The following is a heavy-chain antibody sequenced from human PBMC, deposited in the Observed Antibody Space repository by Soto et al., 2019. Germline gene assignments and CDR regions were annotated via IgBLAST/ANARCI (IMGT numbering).Heavy chain of an antibody. J-gene: IGHJ2*01. Sequence: QVQLVESGGGVVQPGRSLRLSCAASGFTFSSYAMQWVRQAPDKGLEWVAVISYDGSNKYYADSVKGRFTISRDTSKNTLYLQMNSLRADDTAVYYCARVGAVAGNYWYFVLWGRGTLVTVSS. D-gene: IGHD6-19*01. CDR2: ISYDGSNK. CDR3: ARVGAVAGNYWYFVL. V-gene: IGHV3-30-3*01. CDR1: GFTFSSYA.